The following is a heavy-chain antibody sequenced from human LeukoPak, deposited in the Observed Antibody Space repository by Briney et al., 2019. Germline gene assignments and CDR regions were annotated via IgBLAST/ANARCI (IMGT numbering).Heavy chain of an antibody. D-gene: IGHD3-10*01. CDR1: GGSISSGAYF. V-gene: IGHV4-30-4*01. CDR3: ARGGGITDNGMDV. Sequence: PSETLSLTCSVSGGSISSGAYFWSWIRQPPGKGLEWIGYIYYSGSIYYNPSPKSRATISVDTSKNQFSLKLSSVTAADTAVYYCARGGGITDNGMDVWGQGTTVTVSS. CDR2: IYYSGSI. J-gene: IGHJ6*02.